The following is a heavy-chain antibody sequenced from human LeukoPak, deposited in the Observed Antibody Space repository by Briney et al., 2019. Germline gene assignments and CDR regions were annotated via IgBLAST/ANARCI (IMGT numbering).Heavy chain of an antibody. J-gene: IGHJ6*03. CDR2: IYPGDSGT. Sequence: GESLKISCKGSGYSFTSYWIGWVRQMPGKGLEWMGIIYPGDSGTRYSPSFQGQVTISADKSISTAYLQWSSLKASDTAMYYCARSAYVWGSYRYHYYYMDVWGKGTTVTVSS. CDR1: GYSFTSYW. D-gene: IGHD3-16*02. CDR3: ARSAYVWGSYRYHYYYMDV. V-gene: IGHV5-51*01.